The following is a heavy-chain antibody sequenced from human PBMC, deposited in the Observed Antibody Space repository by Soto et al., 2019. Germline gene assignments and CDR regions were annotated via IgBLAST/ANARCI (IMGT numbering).Heavy chain of an antibody. CDR3: SRGYKGNS. CDR1: GVTSGQCP. V-gene: IGHV3-49*01. D-gene: IGHD1-7*01. J-gene: IGHJ4*02. CDR2: IRRQEHGGTT. Sequence: LALRLCRTGSGVTSGQCPNIWFRHPPGKGQEWLGFIRRQEHGGTTAYRASVDVSFTISRDASRCIAFLQLNNLKPEDTGLYYCSRGYKGNSWGQGTRVSVSA.